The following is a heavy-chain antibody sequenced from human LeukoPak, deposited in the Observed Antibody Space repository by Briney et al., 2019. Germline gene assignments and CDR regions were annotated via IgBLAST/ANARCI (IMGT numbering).Heavy chain of an antibody. J-gene: IGHJ6*03. CDR2: IYHSGST. Sequence: SETLSLTCTVSGYSISSGYYWGWIRQPPGKGLEWIGSIYHSGSTYYNPSLKSRVTISVDTSKNQFSLKLSSVTAADTAVYYCARDTQGVGDYGVYYYYMDAWGKGTTVTVSS. CDR1: GYSISSGYY. V-gene: IGHV4-38-2*02. CDR3: ARDTQGVGDYGVYYYYMDA. D-gene: IGHD4-17*01.